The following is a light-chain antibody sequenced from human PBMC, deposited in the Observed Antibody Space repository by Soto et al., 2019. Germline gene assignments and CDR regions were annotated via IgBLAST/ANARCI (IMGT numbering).Light chain of an antibody. V-gene: IGLV2-14*01. CDR2: EVS. Sequence: QSVLTQPASVSGSPGQSITISCTGTSTDIGRYNYVSWYQQYPGKAPKVLIYEVSNRPSGVSSRFSGSKSGNTASLTISGLQADDGADYYCNSFTTSSTYVFGTGTKGTGL. CDR3: NSFTTSSTYV. J-gene: IGLJ1*01. CDR1: STDIGRYNY.